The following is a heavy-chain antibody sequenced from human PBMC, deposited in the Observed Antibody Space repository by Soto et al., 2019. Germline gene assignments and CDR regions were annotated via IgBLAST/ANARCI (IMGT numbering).Heavy chain of an antibody. D-gene: IGHD5-12*01. CDR3: ARVTLIVGGYDY. V-gene: IGHV4-30-4*01. Sequence: QVQLQESGPGLVKPSQTLSLTCTVSGGSISSGDYYWSWIRQPPGKGLEWIGYIYYSGSTYYNPALKIRVTISVDTSKNQFSLKLSSVTAADTAVYYCARVTLIVGGYDYWGQGTLVTVSS. CDR2: IYYSGST. CDR1: GGSISSGDYY. J-gene: IGHJ4*02.